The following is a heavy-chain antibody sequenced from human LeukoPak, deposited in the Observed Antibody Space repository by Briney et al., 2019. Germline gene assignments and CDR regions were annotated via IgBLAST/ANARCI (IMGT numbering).Heavy chain of an antibody. CDR1: GGSISSSNW. Sequence: SETLSLTCAVSGGSISSSNWWSWVRQPPGKGLEWIGEIYHSGSTNYNPSLKSRVTISVDKSKNQFSLKLSSVTAADTAVYYCARTPAYSSSWYFEDYWGQGTLVTVSS. D-gene: IGHD6-13*01. CDR2: IYHSGST. CDR3: ARTPAYSSSWYFEDY. V-gene: IGHV4-4*02. J-gene: IGHJ4*02.